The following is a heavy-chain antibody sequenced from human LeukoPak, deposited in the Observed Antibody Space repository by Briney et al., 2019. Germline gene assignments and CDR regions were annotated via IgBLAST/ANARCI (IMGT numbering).Heavy chain of an antibody. J-gene: IGHJ4*02. CDR3: ARDRGYGGNDWDY. V-gene: IGHV4-38-2*01. Sequence: SETLSLTCAVSGYSINSGYYWGWIQQPPGKGLEWIGSLYHGGATYSNPSLKSRVTIAVDTSKNQFSLKLSSVTAADTAVYYCARDRGYGGNDWDYWGQGTLVTVSS. CDR1: GYSINSGYY. D-gene: IGHD4-23*01. CDR2: LYHGGAT.